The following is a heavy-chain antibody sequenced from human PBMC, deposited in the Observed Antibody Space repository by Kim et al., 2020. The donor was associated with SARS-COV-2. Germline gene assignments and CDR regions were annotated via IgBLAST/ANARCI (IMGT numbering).Heavy chain of an antibody. CDR2: K. V-gene: IGHV3-7*01. Sequence: KADMDSGKGRFTISRDNAKNSLYLQMDSLRVEDTAVYYCAREGAGGFDNWGQGTLVTASS. CDR3: AREGAGGFDN. J-gene: IGHJ4*02. D-gene: IGHD1-26*01.